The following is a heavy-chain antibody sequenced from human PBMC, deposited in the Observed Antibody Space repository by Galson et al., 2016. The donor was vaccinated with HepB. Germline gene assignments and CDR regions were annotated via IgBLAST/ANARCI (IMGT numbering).Heavy chain of an antibody. CDR1: GDSVYNNGAA. J-gene: IGHJ6*02. CDR3: ARAVMLGRGMDV. D-gene: IGHD3-10*01. CDR2: TFYRSTWEN. V-gene: IGHV6-1*01. Sequence: FAISGDSVYNNGAAWVWIRQSPSRGLEWLGRTFYRSTWENHYAGSVKNRITISPDTSRNQFSLHLNSVTPEDTAVCYCARAVMLGRGMDVWGQGTTVTVSS.